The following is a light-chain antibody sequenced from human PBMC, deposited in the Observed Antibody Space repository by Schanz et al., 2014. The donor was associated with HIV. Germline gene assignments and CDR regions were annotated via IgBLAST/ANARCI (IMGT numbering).Light chain of an antibody. Sequence: DIQLTQSPALLSASVGDRVTITCRASQTISSSLAWYQQRPGKAPKVLIYAASSLQRGAPSRFSGSGSGTEFTLTISSLQPEDFATYYCQHYYSYPCTFGQGTELEIK. J-gene: IGKJ2*02. CDR2: AAS. CDR3: QHYYSYPCT. CDR1: QTISSS. V-gene: IGKV1-9*01.